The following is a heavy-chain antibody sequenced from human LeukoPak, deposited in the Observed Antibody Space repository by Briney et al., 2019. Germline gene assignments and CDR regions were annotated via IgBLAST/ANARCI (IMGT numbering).Heavy chain of an antibody. Sequence: SETLSLTCAVYGGSFSGYYWSWIRQPPGKGLEWIGEINHSGSTNYSPSLKSRVTISVDTSKNQFSLKLSSVTAADTAVYYCARGLTYYYDSSGYYFDYWGQGTLVTVSS. CDR2: INHSGST. J-gene: IGHJ4*02. V-gene: IGHV4-34*01. CDR1: GGSFSGYY. D-gene: IGHD3-22*01. CDR3: ARGLTYYYDSSGYYFDY.